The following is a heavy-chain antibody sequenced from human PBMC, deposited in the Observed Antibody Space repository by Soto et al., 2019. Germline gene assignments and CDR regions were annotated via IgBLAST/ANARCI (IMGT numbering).Heavy chain of an antibody. V-gene: IGHV4-34*01. J-gene: IGHJ6*03. CDR1: GGSFSGYY. CDR2: INHSGST. CDR3: ARDQTLDYDFWSGPLYYMDV. D-gene: IGHD3-3*01. Sequence: SETLSLTCAVYGGSFSGYYWSWIRQPPGKGLEWIGEINHSGSTNYNPSLKSRVTISVDTSKNQFSLKLSSVTAADTAVYYCARDQTLDYDFWSGPLYYMDVWGKGTTVTVS.